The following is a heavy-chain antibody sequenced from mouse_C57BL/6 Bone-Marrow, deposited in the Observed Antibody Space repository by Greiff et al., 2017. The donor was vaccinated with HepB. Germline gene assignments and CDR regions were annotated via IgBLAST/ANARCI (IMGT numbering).Heavy chain of an antibody. J-gene: IGHJ4*01. CDR1: GYTFTSYG. V-gene: IGHV1-81*01. Sequence: VKLVESGAELARPGASVKLSCKASGYTFTSYGISWVKQRTGQGLEWIGEIYPRSGNTYYNEKFKGKATLTADKSSSTAYMELRSLTSEDSAVYFCARGEFYYAMDYWGQGTSVTVSS. CDR3: ARGEFYYAMDY. CDR2: IYPRSGNT.